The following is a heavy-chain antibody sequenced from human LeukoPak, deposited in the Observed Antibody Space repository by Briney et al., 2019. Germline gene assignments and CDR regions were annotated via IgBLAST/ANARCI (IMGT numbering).Heavy chain of an antibody. CDR2: IYPDDSNT. J-gene: IGHJ6*03. CDR1: GYNFAIYW. V-gene: IGHV5-51*01. D-gene: IGHD6-13*01. CDR3: ARQGAAGKYYYYYMDV. Sequence: GESLQISCQGSGYNFAIYWIGWVRQMPGQRLEWMGIIYPDDSNTIYGPSFQGQVTISADKSINTAYLEWSSLKASDTAIYYCARQGAAGKYYYYYMDVWGKGTTVTVSS.